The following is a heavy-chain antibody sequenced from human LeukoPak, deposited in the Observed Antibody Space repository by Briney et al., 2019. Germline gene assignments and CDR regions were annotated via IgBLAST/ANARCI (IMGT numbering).Heavy chain of an antibody. CDR1: GGSISSSSYY. V-gene: IGHV4-39*07. J-gene: IGHJ5*02. Sequence: SETLSLTCTVSGGSISSSSYYWGWFRQPPEKGLEWIGNIYYSGSTYYNPSLKSRVTISVDTSKNQFSLKLSSVTAADTAVYYCARDSGITMPAFDPWGQGTLVTVSS. D-gene: IGHD3-10*01. CDR2: IYYSGST. CDR3: ARDSGITMPAFDP.